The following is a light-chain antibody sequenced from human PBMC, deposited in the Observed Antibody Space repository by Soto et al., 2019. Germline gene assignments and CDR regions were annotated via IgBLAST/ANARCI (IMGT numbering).Light chain of an antibody. CDR3: QQYSRLWS. Sequence: GDRVTITCRASESISTWLAWYQQKPGKAPKLLIYGASSLESGVPPRFSGDGSETDFTLTISSLQRDDFGTYYCQQYSRLWSFDQGTKVEIE. CDR2: GAS. J-gene: IGKJ1*01. V-gene: IGKV1-5*03. CDR1: ESISTW.